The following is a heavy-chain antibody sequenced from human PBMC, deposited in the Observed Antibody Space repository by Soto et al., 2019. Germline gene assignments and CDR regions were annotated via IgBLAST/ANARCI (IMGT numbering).Heavy chain of an antibody. CDR1: GFTFSSYW. CDR2: IKQDGSEK. V-gene: IGHV3-7*03. CDR3: ARAQVPASIADYYYYYGMDV. Sequence: GGSLRLSCAASGFTFSSYWMSWVRQAPGKGLEWVANIKQDGSEKYYVDSVKGRFTISRDNAKNSLYLQMNSLRAEDTAVYYCARAQVPASIADYYYYYGMDVWGQGTTVTVSS. D-gene: IGHD2-2*01. J-gene: IGHJ6*02.